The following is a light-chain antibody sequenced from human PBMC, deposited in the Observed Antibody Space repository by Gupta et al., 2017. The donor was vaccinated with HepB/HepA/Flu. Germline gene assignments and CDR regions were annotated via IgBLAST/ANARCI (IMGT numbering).Light chain of an antibody. Sequence: DIQMTQFPSTLSSSVGDRVTITCRASQSIDIWLAWYQQKTGKAPNLLIYKASTLQSGVPSRFSGGRSGTEFTLTISSLQPDDFGTYYCQQSNSYPLTFGGGTKVEI. V-gene: IGKV1-5*03. J-gene: IGKJ4*01. CDR1: QSIDIW. CDR2: KAS. CDR3: QQSNSYPLT.